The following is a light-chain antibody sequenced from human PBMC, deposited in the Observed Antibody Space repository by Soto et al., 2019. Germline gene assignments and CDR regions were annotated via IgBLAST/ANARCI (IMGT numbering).Light chain of an antibody. J-gene: IGKJ1*01. CDR2: GAS. V-gene: IGKV3-15*01. CDR1: QSVTSN. CDR3: QQYSTWPRT. Sequence: EIVMTQSPATLSVSLGERATLSCRASQSVTSNLTWYQQKPGQAPRLLMYGASTRPPGIPARFSGSGSGTEFTLIISSLQSADFALYYCQQYSTWPRTFGQGTKVEIK.